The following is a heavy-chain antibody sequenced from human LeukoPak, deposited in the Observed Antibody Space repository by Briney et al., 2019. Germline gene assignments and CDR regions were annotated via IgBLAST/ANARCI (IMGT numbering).Heavy chain of an antibody. V-gene: IGHV3-23*01. CDR1: GGSISSSSYY. J-gene: IGHJ6*02. D-gene: IGHD3-16*01. Sequence: ETLSLTCTVSGGSISSSSYYWGWIRQPPGKGLEWVSGISGGGVTTYYADSVKGRFTISRDNSKNTLYLQMNSLRADDTAVYYCARNQQLGGHSYYYYGMDVWGQGTTVTVSS. CDR3: ARNQQLGGHSYYYYGMDV. CDR2: ISGGGVTT.